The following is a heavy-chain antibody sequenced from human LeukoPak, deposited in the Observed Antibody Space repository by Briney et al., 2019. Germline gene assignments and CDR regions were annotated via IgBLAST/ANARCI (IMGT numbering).Heavy chain of an antibody. V-gene: IGHV1-69*06. CDR2: IIPIFGTA. CDR3: AREGQWLDNYYYYYGMDV. J-gene: IGHJ6*04. Sequence: SVTVSYKASGGTFSSYAISWVRQAPGQGLEGMGGIIPIFGTANYAQKFQGRVTITADKSTSTAYMELSSLRSEDTAVYYCAREGQWLDNYYYYYGMDVWGKGTTVTVSS. CDR1: GGTFSSYA. D-gene: IGHD6-19*01.